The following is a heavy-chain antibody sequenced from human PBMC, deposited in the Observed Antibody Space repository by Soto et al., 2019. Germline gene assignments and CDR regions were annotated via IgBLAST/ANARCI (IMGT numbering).Heavy chain of an antibody. CDR1: GFTFSSYW. Sequence: EVQLVESGGGLVQPGGSLRLSCAASGFTFSSYWMSWVRQAPGKVLEWVANIKQDGSEPYYVDSVKGRFTISRDNAQNALYLQMNSLRAEDTAVYYCARKGGLLRAFDICGQGTMVTVSS. V-gene: IGHV3-7*01. D-gene: IGHD3-16*01. CDR2: IKQDGSEP. CDR3: ARKGGLLRAFDI. J-gene: IGHJ3*02.